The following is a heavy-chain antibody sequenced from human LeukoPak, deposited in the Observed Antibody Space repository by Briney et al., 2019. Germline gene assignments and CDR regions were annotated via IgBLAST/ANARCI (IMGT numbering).Heavy chain of an antibody. V-gene: IGHV3-30*02. D-gene: IGHD4-17*01. CDR3: AKDQGDYGDYVGAFDI. J-gene: IGHJ3*02. Sequence: GGSLRLSCAASGFTFSSYGMHWVRQAPGKGLEWVAFIRYDGSNKYYADSVKGRFTISRDNSKNTLYLQMNSLRAEDTAVYYCAKDQGDYGDYVGAFDIWGQGTMVTVSS. CDR2: IRYDGSNK. CDR1: GFTFSSYG.